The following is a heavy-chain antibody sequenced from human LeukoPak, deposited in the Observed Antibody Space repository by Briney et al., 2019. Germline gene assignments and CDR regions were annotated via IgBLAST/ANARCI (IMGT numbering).Heavy chain of an antibody. V-gene: IGHV3-9*01. D-gene: IGHD2-2*01. CDR1: GFTFDDYA. CDR2: ISWNSGSI. CDR3: AKADDYCSSTSCYFGFWSYYFDY. Sequence: PGRSLRLSCAASGFTFDDYAMHWVRHAPGKGLEWVSGISWNSGSIVYADSVKGRFTISRDNAKNSLYLQMNSLRAEDTALYYCAKADDYCSSTSCYFGFWSYYFDYWGQGTLVTVSS. J-gene: IGHJ4*02.